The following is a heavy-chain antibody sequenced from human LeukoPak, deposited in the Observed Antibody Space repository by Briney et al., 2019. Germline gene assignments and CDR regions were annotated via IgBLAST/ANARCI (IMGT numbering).Heavy chain of an antibody. CDR1: GGSISSYY. J-gene: IGHJ4*02. CDR3: ARCVTYIKAFDD. V-gene: IGHV4-59*06. D-gene: IGHD1-14*01. Sequence: SETLSLTCTVSGGSISSYYWSWIRQPPGKGLEWIGYIYNSGSSYYNPSLTSRATISLDTSKNQFSLGLNSVTAADTAVYYCARCVTYIKAFDDWGQGTLVTVSS. CDR2: IYNSGSS.